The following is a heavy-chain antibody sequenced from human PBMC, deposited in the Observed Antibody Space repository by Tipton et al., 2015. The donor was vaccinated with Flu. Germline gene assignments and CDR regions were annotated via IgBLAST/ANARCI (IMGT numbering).Heavy chain of an antibody. V-gene: IGHV1-46*01. CDR1: GYSFTAHY. Sequence: QLVQSGAELKKPGASVKVSCQGSGYSFTAHYMHWVRQAPGQGLEWMGVINPSGGSTTYAQNFQGRVTMTRDKSTRTFYMELSSLRFDDTALYYCARDLSFDFWGQGTLVTVSS. CDR2: INPSGGST. CDR3: ARDLSFDF. J-gene: IGHJ4*02.